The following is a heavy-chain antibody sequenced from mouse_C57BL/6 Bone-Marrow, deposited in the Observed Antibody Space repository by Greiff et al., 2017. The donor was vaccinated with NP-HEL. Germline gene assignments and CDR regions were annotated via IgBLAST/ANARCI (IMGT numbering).Heavy chain of an antibody. CDR2: ISSGGSYT. J-gene: IGHJ4*01. CDR3: ARHAMITTREFSYYYAMDY. Sequence: EVKLMESGGDLVKPGGSLKLSCAASGFTFSSYGMSWVRQTPDKRLEWVTTISSGGSYTYYPDSVKGRFTISRDNAKNTLYLQMSSLKSEDTAMYYSARHAMITTREFSYYYAMDYWGQGTSVTVSS. V-gene: IGHV5-6*01. D-gene: IGHD2-4*01. CDR1: GFTFSSYG.